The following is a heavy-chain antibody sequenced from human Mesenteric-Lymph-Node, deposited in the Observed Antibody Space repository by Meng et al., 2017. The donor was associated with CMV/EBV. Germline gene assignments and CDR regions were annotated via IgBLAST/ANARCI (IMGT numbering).Heavy chain of an antibody. CDR1: GFTFSSYA. Sequence: GGSLRLSCAASGFTFSSYAMHWVRQAPGKGLEWVAVISYDGSNKYYADSVKGRFTISRDNAKHSLYLQMNSLRADDTAVYYCARDGNYFYGMDVWGQGTTVTVSS. CDR3: ARDGNYFYGMDV. D-gene: IGHD1-26*01. CDR2: ISYDGSNK. J-gene: IGHJ6*02. V-gene: IGHV3-30*04.